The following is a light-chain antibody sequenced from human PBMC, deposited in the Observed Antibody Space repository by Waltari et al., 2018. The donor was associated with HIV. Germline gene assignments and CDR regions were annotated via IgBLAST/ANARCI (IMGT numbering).Light chain of an antibody. J-gene: IGLJ3*02. V-gene: IGLV1-44*01. Sequence: QSVLTQPPSASGTPGQRVPISCSGSSSNIGSNTVNWYQQLPGTAPKLLIYSNSQRPSEVPDRFSGSKAGTSASLAISGLQSEDEADYYCAAWDDSLNGHWVFGGGTKLTVL. CDR2: SNS. CDR3: AAWDDSLNGHWV. CDR1: SSNIGSNT.